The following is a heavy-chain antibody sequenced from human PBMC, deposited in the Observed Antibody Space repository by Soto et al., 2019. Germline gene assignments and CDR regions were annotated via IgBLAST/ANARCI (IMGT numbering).Heavy chain of an antibody. CDR2: IYYSGST. CDR1: GGSISSGDYY. Sequence: SETLSLTCTVSGGSISSGDYYWSWIRQPPGKGLEWIGYIYYSGSTYYNPSLKSRVTISVDTSKNQFSLKLTSVTAADTAVYYCARDKITGLFDYWGQGTLVTLSS. V-gene: IGHV4-30-4*01. D-gene: IGHD2-8*02. CDR3: ARDKITGLFDY. J-gene: IGHJ4*02.